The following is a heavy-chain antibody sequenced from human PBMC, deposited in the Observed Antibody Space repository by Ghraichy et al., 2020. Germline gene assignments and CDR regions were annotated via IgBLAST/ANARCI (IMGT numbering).Heavy chain of an antibody. Sequence: GGSLRLSCAASGFTFSSYWMSWVPQAPGKGLEWVANIKQDGSEKYYVDSVKGRFTISSDNAKTSLYLQMNSLSAEDTAVYYCAGDGSSGSYYDYWCQGTLVTVSS. V-gene: IGHV3-7*01. CDR2: IKQDGSEK. CDR1: GFTFSSYW. CDR3: AGDGSSGSYYDY. D-gene: IGHD1-26*01. J-gene: IGHJ4*02.